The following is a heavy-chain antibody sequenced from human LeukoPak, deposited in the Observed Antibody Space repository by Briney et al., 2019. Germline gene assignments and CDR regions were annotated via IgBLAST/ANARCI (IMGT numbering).Heavy chain of an antibody. D-gene: IGHD6-19*01. Sequence: SETLSPTCTVSGGSISGYYWSWIRQPPGKGPEWNGYIYYSGSTNYNPSHKSRVTISVDTSKNQFSLKMNSVTAADTAVYYCARLASSGWSHCDYWGQGTLVTVSS. CDR2: IYYSGST. V-gene: IGHV4-59*08. CDR3: ARLASSGWSHCDY. CDR1: GGSISGYY. J-gene: IGHJ4*02.